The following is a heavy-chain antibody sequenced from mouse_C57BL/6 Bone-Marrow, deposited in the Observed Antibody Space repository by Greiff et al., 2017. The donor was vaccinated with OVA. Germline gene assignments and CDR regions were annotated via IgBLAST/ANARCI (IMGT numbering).Heavy chain of an antibody. CDR2: IRRKSSNYAT. Sequence: EVHLVESGGGLVQPKGSLKLSCAASGFTFNTYAMHWVRQAPGKGLEWVARIRRKSSNYATYYADSVKDRFTISRDDSQSMLYLQMNNLKTEDTAMYYCVRDYYDYDGYAMDYWGQGTSVTVSS. CDR1: GFTFNTYA. D-gene: IGHD2-4*01. J-gene: IGHJ4*01. CDR3: VRDYYDYDGYAMDY. V-gene: IGHV10-3*01.